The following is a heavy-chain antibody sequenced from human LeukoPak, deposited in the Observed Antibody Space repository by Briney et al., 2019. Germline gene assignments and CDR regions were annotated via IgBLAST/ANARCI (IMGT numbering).Heavy chain of an antibody. CDR2: IYYSGST. CDR1: GFSISSSSYY. CDR3: VRMTGSGCIRAICYTDY. V-gene: IGHV4-39*01. J-gene: IGHJ4*02. D-gene: IGHD2-2*02. Sequence: SETLSLTCTVSGFSISSSSYYWGRIRQPPGKGLVWFGSIYYSGSTYYNPSLKSRVTISVDTSKNQFCLKRGSVTAADTAMYYCVRMTGSGCIRAICYTDYWGQGTLVTVS.